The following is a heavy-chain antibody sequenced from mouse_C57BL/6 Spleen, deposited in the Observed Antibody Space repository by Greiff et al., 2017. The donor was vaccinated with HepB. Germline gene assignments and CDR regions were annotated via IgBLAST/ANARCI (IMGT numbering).Heavy chain of an antibody. CDR3: ARGGLGLYFDY. CDR1: GFTFSDYY. V-gene: IGHV5-16*02. Sequence: EVQRVESEGGLVQPGSSMKLSCTASGFTFSDYYMAWVRQVPEKGLEWVANINYDGSSTYYLDSLKSRFIISRDNAKNILYLQMSSLKSEDTAMYYCARGGLGLYFDYWGQGTTLTVSS. D-gene: IGHD4-1*01. CDR2: INYDGSST. J-gene: IGHJ2*01.